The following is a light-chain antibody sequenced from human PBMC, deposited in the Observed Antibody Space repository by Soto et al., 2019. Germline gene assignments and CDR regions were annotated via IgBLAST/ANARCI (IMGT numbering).Light chain of an antibody. Sequence: AIQMTQSPSSLSASVGDRVTINCRASQAIGNELSWYQQKPGKAPKLLIYGAFTLESGVPLRFSGSGSGTEFTLTITSLQPEDFAAYYCLQDNNYSWTFGQGTKVEI. CDR2: GAF. CDR3: LQDNNYSWT. V-gene: IGKV1-6*01. CDR1: QAIGNE. J-gene: IGKJ1*01.